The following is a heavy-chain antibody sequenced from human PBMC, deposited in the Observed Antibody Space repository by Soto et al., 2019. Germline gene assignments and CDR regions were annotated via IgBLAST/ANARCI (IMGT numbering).Heavy chain of an antibody. CDR2: ISYDGSNK. CDR3: ARVGNGGGSYYGPLDY. CDR1: GFTFSSYA. J-gene: IGHJ4*02. Sequence: PGGSLRLSCASSGFTFSSYAMHWVRQAPGKGLEWVAVISYDGSNKYYADSVKGRFTISRDNSKNTLYLQMNSLRAEDTAVYYCARVGNGGGSYYGPLDYWGQGTLVTVSS. V-gene: IGHV3-30-3*01. D-gene: IGHD1-26*01.